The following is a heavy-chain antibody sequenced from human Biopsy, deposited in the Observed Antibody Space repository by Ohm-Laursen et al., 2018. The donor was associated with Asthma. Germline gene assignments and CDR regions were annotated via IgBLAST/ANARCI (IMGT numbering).Heavy chain of an antibody. CDR2: INPNSGGT. CDR3: ARGQKSAGDRWFDP. V-gene: IGHV1-2*06. CDR1: GYTFIGCH. D-gene: IGHD6-13*01. Sequence: SVKVSCKASGYTFIGCHIYWMRQAPGQGLEWMGRINPNSGGTNYAQKFQGRVTMTRDTSISTAYMEVSRLRSDDTAVYYCARGQKSAGDRWFDPWGQGTLVTVSS. J-gene: IGHJ5*02.